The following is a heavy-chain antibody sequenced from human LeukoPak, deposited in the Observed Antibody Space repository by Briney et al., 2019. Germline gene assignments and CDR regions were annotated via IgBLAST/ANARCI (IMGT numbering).Heavy chain of an antibody. Sequence: SETLSLTCTVSGGSISSYYWSWIRQPPGKGLEWIGYIYYSGSTNYNPSLKSRVTISVDTSKNQFSLKLSSVTAADTAVYYCAREGGLVPAAKDAFDIWGQGTMVAVSS. CDR3: AREGGLVPAAKDAFDI. CDR2: IYYSGST. CDR1: GGSISSYY. D-gene: IGHD2-2*01. J-gene: IGHJ3*02. V-gene: IGHV4-59*01.